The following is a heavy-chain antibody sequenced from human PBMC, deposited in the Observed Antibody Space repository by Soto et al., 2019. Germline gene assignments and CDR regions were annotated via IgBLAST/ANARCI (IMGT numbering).Heavy chain of an antibody. CDR1: GGSFSGYY. D-gene: IGHD3-10*01. CDR2: INHSGST. J-gene: IGHJ4*02. Sequence: SETLSLTCAVYGGSFSGYYWSWIRQPPGKGLEWIGEINHSGSTNYNPSLKSRVTISVDTSKNQFSLKLSSVTAADTAVYYCARGFYGSGSYSFVSRRPIDYWGQGTLVTVSS. V-gene: IGHV4-34*01. CDR3: ARGFYGSGSYSFVSRRPIDY.